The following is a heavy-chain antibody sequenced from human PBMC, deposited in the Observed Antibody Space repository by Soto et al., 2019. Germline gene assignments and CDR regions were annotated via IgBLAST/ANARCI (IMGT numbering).Heavy chain of an antibody. V-gene: IGHV3-23*01. CDR2: TTGSGGVT. J-gene: IGHJ4*02. D-gene: IGHD1-1*01. CDR1: GFTFSDYA. Sequence: GGSLRLSCVASGFTFSDYAMGWVRQAPGKGLEWVSVTTGSGGVTHCADSVKGRFTISRDNAKNTLYLQMNSLRAEDTAVYYCAKFLPATGTGYWGQGTLVTVSS. CDR3: AKFLPATGTGY.